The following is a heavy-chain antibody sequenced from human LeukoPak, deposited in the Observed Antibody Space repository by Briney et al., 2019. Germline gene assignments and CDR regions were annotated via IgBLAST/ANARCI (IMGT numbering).Heavy chain of an antibody. V-gene: IGHV4-4*02. D-gene: IGHD6-13*01. CDR2: IYHSGST. CDR3: ARSLIAAAGTFWFDP. CDR1: GGSISSSNW. Sequence: SETLSLTCAVSGGSISSSNWWSWVRQPPGKGPEWIGEIYHSGSTNYNPSLKSRVTISVDKSKNQFSLKLSSVTAADTAVYYCARSLIAAAGTFWFDPWGQGTLVTVSS. J-gene: IGHJ5*02.